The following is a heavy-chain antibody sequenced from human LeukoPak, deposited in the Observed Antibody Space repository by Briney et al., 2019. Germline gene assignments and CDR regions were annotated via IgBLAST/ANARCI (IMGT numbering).Heavy chain of an antibody. D-gene: IGHD3-10*01. J-gene: IGHJ4*02. CDR2: IYYSGST. CDR3: ASQLLLWFGELSKSHFDY. Sequence: SETLSLTCAVYGGSFSGYYWGWIRQPPGKGLEWIGSIYYSGSTYYNPSLKSRVTISVDTSKNQFSLKLSSVTAADTAVYYCASQLLLWFGELSKSHFDYWGQGTLVTVSS. CDR1: GGSFSGYY. V-gene: IGHV4-39*01.